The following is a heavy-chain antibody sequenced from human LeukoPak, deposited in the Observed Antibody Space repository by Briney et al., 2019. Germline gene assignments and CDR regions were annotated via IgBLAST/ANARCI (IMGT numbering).Heavy chain of an antibody. D-gene: IGHD6-13*01. Sequence: GGSLRLSCAASGFTFSSYGMHWVRQAPGKGLEWVAFIRFDGSNKYYADSVKGRFTISRDNSKNTLYLQMNSLRAEDTAVYYCAKDRGYSTTCNLFDYWGQGTLVTVSS. J-gene: IGHJ4*02. V-gene: IGHV3-30*02. CDR3: AKDRGYSTTCNLFDY. CDR1: GFTFSSYG. CDR2: IRFDGSNK.